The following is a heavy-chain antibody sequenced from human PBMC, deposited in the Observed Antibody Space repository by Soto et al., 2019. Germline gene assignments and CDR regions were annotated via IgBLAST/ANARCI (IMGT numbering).Heavy chain of an antibody. V-gene: IGHV3-66*04. Sequence: EVQLVESGGGLVHPGGSLRLSLAPPGLTVSSNYMTGVPQAPGKGLEWVPVIYRGGTTYYADSVKGRFTISRENSKNTLYLQMNSLSAVDTAVYYCARHGDNYGGGYFDYWGQGTLVSVSS. CDR3: ARHGDNYGGGYFDY. J-gene: IGHJ4*02. CDR1: GLTVSSNY. D-gene: IGHD5-18*01. CDR2: IYRGGTT.